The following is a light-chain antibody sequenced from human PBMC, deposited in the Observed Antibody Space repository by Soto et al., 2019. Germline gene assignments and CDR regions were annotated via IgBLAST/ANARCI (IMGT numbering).Light chain of an antibody. CDR1: QSLDSKY. CDR2: GAS. J-gene: IGKJ2*02. CDR3: QNYGASPPKCT. V-gene: IGKV3-20*01. Sequence: ELVLTQSPDTLSLSPGERATLSCRASQSLDSKYFAWFQQKPGQAPRLLIYGASNRATGIPDRFSGSGSGTDFTLTIRRLEPEDCVVYYCQNYGASPPKCTFGQGTKLEIK.